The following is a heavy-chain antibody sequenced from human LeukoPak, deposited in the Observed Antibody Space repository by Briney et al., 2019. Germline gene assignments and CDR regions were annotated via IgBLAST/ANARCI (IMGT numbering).Heavy chain of an antibody. J-gene: IGHJ4*02. CDR3: ARDVLR. CDR1: GDSITSGGYY. V-gene: IGHV4-31*03. Sequence: SETLSLTCTVSGDSITSGGYYWSWIRQRPGKGLEWIGYIYKTGSTYYNPSLKSRVTMSVDASRNQFSLKVNSVTAADTAVYYCARDVLRWGQGTLVTVSS. CDR2: IYKTGST.